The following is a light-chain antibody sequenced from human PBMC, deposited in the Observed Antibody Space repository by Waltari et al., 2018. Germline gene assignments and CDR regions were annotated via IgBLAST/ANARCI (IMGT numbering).Light chain of an antibody. CDR3: QQYHDWPRT. CDR1: QSLRRD. CDR2: DAS. Sequence: EILLTQSPATLSVSPGDRATLFCRASQSLRRDLAWYQQKPGQAPRLLVDDASTREVGVPDRFSGSGARTEFTLTISSLQSEDSAVYYCQQYHDWPRTFGQGTKVEIK. V-gene: IGKV3-15*01. J-gene: IGKJ1*01.